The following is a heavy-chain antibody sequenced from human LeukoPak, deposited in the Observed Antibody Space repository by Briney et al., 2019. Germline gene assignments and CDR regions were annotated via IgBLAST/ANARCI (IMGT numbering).Heavy chain of an antibody. CDR3: ARGLVVVPAAARYYYYGMDV. CDR1: GGSISGSSYY. D-gene: IGHD2-2*01. Sequence: PSETLSLTCTVSGGSISGSSYYWGWIRQPPGKGLEWIGSIYYSGSTYYNPSLKSRVTISVDTSKNQFSLKLNSVTATDTAVYYCARGLVVVPAAARYYYYGMDVWGQETTVTVSS. J-gene: IGHJ6*02. V-gene: IGHV4-39*02. CDR2: IYYSGST.